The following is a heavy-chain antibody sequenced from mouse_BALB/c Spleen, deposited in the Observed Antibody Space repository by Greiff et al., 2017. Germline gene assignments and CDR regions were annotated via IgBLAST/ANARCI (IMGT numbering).Heavy chain of an antibody. CDR1: GFNIKDTY. J-gene: IGHJ1*01. Sequence: VQLKESGAELVKPGASVKLSCTASGFNIKDTYMHWVKQRPEQGLEWIGRIDPANGNTKYDPKFQGKATITADTSSNTAYLQLSSLTSEDTAVYYCARGGSHWYFDVWGAGTTVTVSS. CDR3: ARGGSHWYFDV. D-gene: IGHD1-1*02. V-gene: IGHV14-3*02. CDR2: IDPANGNT.